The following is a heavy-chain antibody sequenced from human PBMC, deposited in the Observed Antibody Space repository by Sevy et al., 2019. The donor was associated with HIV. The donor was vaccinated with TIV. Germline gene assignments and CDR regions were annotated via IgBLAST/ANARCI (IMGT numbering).Heavy chain of an antibody. V-gene: IGHV3-33*01. CDR2: IWFDGSNK. CDR3: ARDLEFYDYGDYGPAFTPDY. CDR1: GFTFRSFS. Sequence: GGSLRLSCVASGFTFRSFSMHWVRQAPGKGLEWVALIWFDGSNKYYADSMKGRFTISRDIVKNTLHLQMNSLRAEDTAVYYCARDLEFYDYGDYGPAFTPDYWGQGTLVTVSS. J-gene: IGHJ4*02. D-gene: IGHD4-17*01.